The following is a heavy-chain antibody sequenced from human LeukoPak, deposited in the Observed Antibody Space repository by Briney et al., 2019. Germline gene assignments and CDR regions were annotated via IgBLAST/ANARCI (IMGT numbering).Heavy chain of an antibody. D-gene: IGHD3-22*01. CDR1: GGTFSSYA. J-gene: IGHJ4*02. CDR2: IIPIFGTA. V-gene: IGHV1-69*13. CDR3: ARHPGYYDSSGYYPSFDY. Sequence: ASVKVSCKASGGTFSSYAISWVRQAPGQGLEWMGGIIPIFGTANYAQKFQGRVTITADESTSTAYMELSSLRSEDTAVYYCARHPGYYDSSGYYPSFDYWGQGTLVTDSS.